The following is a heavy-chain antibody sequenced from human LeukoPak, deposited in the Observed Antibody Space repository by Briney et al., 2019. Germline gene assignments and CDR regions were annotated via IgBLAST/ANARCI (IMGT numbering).Heavy chain of an antibody. CDR1: GFTFSSYE. J-gene: IGHJ4*02. Sequence: GGSLRLSCAASGFTFSSYEMNWVRHAPGKGLEWVSYISSSSSTIYYADSVKGRFTISRDNAKNSLYLQMNSLRAEDTAVYYCAREAAEWELLLDYWGQGTLVTVSS. CDR2: ISSSSSTI. D-gene: IGHD1-26*01. V-gene: IGHV3-48*01. CDR3: AREAAEWELLLDY.